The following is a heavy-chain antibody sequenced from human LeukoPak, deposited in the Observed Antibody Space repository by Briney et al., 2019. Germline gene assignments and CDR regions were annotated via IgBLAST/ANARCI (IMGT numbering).Heavy chain of an antibody. CDR1: GFTFSSYA. Sequence: GGSLRLSCAASGFTFSSYAMSWVRQAPGKGLEWVSAISGSGGSTYYADSVKGRFTISRDNSKNTLYLQMNSLRAEDTAVYYCAKDISAGGSWYGHWFDPWGQGTLVTVSS. CDR2: ISGSGGST. CDR3: AKDISAGGSWYGHWFDP. D-gene: IGHD6-13*01. V-gene: IGHV3-23*01. J-gene: IGHJ5*02.